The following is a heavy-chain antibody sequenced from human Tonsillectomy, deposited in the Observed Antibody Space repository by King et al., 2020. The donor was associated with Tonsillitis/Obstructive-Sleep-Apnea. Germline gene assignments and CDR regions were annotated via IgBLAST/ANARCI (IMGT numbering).Heavy chain of an antibody. V-gene: IGHV3-48*03. CDR3: ARENSSSGCYYYGMDV. D-gene: IGHD3-22*01. CDR2: ITSSGSKI. Sequence: VQLVESGGGLVQPGVSLKLSCAASGFTFSSYEMNWVRQAPGKGLEWVSYITSSGSKIYYADSVKGRFTISRDNAKNTLSLQMNSLRAEDTAVYYCARENSSSGCYYYGMDVWGQGTTVTVSS. J-gene: IGHJ6*02. CDR1: GFTFSSYE.